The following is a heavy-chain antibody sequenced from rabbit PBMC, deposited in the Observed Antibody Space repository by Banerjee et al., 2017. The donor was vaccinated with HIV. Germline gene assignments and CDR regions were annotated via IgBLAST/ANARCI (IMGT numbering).Heavy chain of an antibody. CDR3: ARESYAGYAYGL. J-gene: IGHJ4*01. V-gene: IGHV1S40*01. CDR1: GFSFSSRYV. D-gene: IGHD6-1*01. Sequence: QSLEESGGGLVKPEGSLTLSCTASGFSFSSRYVMSWVRQAPGKGLEWIACINSNTGNTVYATWAKGPFTISKTSSTTVTLQMTSLTAADTATYFCARESYAGYAYGLWGQGTLVTVS. CDR2: INSNTGNT.